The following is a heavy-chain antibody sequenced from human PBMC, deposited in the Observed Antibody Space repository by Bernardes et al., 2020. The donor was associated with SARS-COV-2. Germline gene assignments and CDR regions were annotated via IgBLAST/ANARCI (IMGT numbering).Heavy chain of an antibody. J-gene: IGHJ4*02. CDR2: IYWDDDK. CDR3: AYSRHSNGWDSFDN. Sequence: SGPTLVKPTQTLTLTCTFSGFSLSTSGVGVGWIRQPPGKALEWLALIYWDDDKRYRPSLKRRLTITKDTSKNQVVLTMTNMDPVDTATYYCAYSRHSNGWDSFDNWGQGTLVTVSS. V-gene: IGHV2-5*02. CDR1: GFSLSTSGVG. D-gene: IGHD6-19*01.